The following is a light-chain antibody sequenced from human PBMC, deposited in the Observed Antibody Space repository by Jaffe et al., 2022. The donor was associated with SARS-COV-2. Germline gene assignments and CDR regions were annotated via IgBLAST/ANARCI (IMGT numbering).Light chain of an antibody. CDR2: KAS. J-gene: IGKJ1*01. Sequence: DIQMTQSPSTLSASVGDRVTITCRASQSISSWLAWYQQKPGKAPKVLIYKASSLENEVPSRFSGSGSGTEFTLTISGLQPDDFATYYCQQYKSYWTFGQGTKVEIK. V-gene: IGKV1-5*03. CDR3: QQYKSYWT. CDR1: QSISSW.